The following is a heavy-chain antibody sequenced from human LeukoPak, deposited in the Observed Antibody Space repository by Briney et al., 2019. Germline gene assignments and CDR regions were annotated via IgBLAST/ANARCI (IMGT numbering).Heavy chain of an antibody. CDR3: ARRAGAYSHPYDY. Sequence: GASVKVSCKASGGTFSSSAISWVRQAPGQGLEWLGGIIPIFGSSNYAQNFQDRVTITADESTSTAYMELSSLRSEDTAVYYCARRAGAYSHPYDYWGQGTLVTVSS. J-gene: IGHJ4*02. CDR1: GGTFSSSA. V-gene: IGHV1-69*01. D-gene: IGHD4/OR15-4a*01. CDR2: IIPIFGSS.